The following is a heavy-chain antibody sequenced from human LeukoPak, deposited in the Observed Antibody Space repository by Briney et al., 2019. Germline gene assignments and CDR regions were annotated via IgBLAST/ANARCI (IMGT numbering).Heavy chain of an antibody. CDR2: INPNSGGT. CDR3: ARGTTLLEWLLSSIDY. V-gene: IGHV1-2*06. Sequence: ASVKVSCKASGYTFTGYYMHWVRQAPGQGLEWMGRINPNSGGTNYAQKFQGRVTMTRDTSISTAYTELSRLRSDDTAVYYCARGTTLLEWLLSSIDYWGQGTLVTVSS. D-gene: IGHD3-3*01. CDR1: GYTFTGYY. J-gene: IGHJ4*02.